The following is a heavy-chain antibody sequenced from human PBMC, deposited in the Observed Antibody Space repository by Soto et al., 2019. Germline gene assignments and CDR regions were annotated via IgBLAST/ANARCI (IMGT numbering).Heavy chain of an antibody. D-gene: IGHD6-19*01. CDR1: GGTFSSYA. CDR3: ATHYSSGGSYYYYGVDV. V-gene: IGHV1-69*12. Sequence: QVQLVQSGAAVKKPGSSVKVSCKASGGTFSSYAISWVRQAPGQGLEWMGGIIPIFGTADYAQKFQGRVTITADESTSRAYRELSSLRSEDTAVYYCATHYSSGGSYYYYGVDVWGQGTTVTVSS. CDR2: IIPIFGTA. J-gene: IGHJ6*02.